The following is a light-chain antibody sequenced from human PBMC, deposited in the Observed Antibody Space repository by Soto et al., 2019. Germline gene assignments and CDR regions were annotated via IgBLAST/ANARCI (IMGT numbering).Light chain of an antibody. CDR2: DAS. J-gene: IGKJ4*01. CDR1: QAILTY. Sequence: IQMTQSPSSVSASVGDTVTITCRASQAILTYLNWLQQKAGKAPEVLIYDASGLRSGVPSRFTGSGSATDFTLTITSLQREDAGTYFCQQTFSPDVTFGGGTKVDI. CDR3: QQTFSPDVT. V-gene: IGKV1-39*01.